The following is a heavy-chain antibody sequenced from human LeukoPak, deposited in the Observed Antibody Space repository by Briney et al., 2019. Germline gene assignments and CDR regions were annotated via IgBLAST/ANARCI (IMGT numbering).Heavy chain of an antibody. J-gene: IGHJ3*02. CDR3: ARLGQEEVVVDGDDAFDI. D-gene: IGHD2-15*01. Sequence: GASVKVSCKASGYTFTSYAMHWVRQAPGQGLEWMGWISAYNGNTNYAQKLQGRVTMTTDTSTSTAYMELRSLRSDDTAVYYCARLGQEEVVVDGDDAFDIWGQGTMVTVSS. CDR2: ISAYNGNT. V-gene: IGHV1-18*01. CDR1: GYTFTSYA.